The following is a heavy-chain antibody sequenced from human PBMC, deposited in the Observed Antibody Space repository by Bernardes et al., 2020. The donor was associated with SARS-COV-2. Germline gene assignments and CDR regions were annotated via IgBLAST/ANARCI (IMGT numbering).Heavy chain of an antibody. CDR1: GFTFSSYS. D-gene: IGHD3-10*01. Sequence: GGSLRLSCAASGFTFSSYSMNWVRQAPGKGLEWVSSISSSSSYIYYADSVKGRFTISRDNAKNSLYLQMNSLRAEDTAVYYCAREGSTLWFGAPFDYWGQGTLVTVSS. CDR3: AREGSTLWFGAPFDY. CDR2: ISSSSSYI. V-gene: IGHV3-21*01. J-gene: IGHJ4*02.